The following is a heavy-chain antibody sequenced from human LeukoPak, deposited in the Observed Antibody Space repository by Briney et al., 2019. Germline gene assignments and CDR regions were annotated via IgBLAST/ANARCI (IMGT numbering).Heavy chain of an antibody. CDR1: RFTLSTYW. J-gene: IGHJ4*02. CDR2: IYSGGST. V-gene: IGHV3-53*01. CDR3: ARSLWFGELYFDY. D-gene: IGHD3-10*01. Sequence: GGSLRLSCAASRFTLSTYWMSWVRQAPGKGLEWVSVIYSGGSTYYADSVKGRFTISRDNSKNTLYLQMNSLRAEDTAVYYCARSLWFGELYFDYWGQGTLVTVSS.